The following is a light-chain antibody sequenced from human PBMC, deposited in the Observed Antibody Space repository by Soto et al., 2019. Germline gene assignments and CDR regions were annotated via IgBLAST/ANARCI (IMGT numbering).Light chain of an antibody. CDR1: QYINTR. V-gene: IGKV3-11*01. Sequence: EIVLTQSPATLSSFPGDRVTLSCRASQYINTRLAWYQHRPGQAPRLLISGASTGASGIPARFSGSGSGTDFTLTISSLEPEDFAVYYCQQRSNWPWTFGQGTKVDIK. CDR3: QQRSNWPWT. J-gene: IGKJ1*01. CDR2: GAS.